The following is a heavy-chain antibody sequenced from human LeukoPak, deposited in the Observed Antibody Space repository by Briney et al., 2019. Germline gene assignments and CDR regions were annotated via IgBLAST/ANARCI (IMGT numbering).Heavy chain of an antibody. J-gene: IGHJ5*02. CDR2: IKQDGSEK. Sequence: GGSLRLSCAASGFTVSSNYMSWVRQAPGKGLEWVANIKQDGSEKYYVDSVKGRFTISRDNAKNSLYLQMNSLRAEDTAVYYCARLGLWFGESWRTWWFDPWGQGTLVTVSS. CDR1: GFTVSSNY. V-gene: IGHV3-7*01. CDR3: ARLGLWFGESWRTWWFDP. D-gene: IGHD3-10*01.